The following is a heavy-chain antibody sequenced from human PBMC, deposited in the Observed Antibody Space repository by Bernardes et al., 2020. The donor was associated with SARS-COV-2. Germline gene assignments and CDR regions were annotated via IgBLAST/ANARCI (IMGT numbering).Heavy chain of an antibody. CDR2: IQEDGSQE. Sequence: EKAMDSVATIQEDGSQENYADSVKGRFTISRDNAKNSLFLQMNSLRLEDTAVYYCARDFDSNSWGRPIKPYWYLDLWGRGTLVTVSS. V-gene: IGHV3-7*04. CDR3: ARDFDSNSWGRPIKPYWYLDL. D-gene: IGHD3-16*01. J-gene: IGHJ2*01.